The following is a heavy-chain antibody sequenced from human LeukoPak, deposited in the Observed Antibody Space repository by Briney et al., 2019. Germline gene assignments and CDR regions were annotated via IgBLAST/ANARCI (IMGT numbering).Heavy chain of an antibody. CDR1: GFTFSSYR. CDR3: ARDSYSSGWYSNYYYYYGMDV. CDR2: INSDGSST. J-gene: IGHJ6*02. V-gene: IGHV3-74*01. D-gene: IGHD6-19*01. Sequence: GGSLRLSCAASGFTFSSYRMHWVRQAPGKGLVWVSRINSDGSSTSYADSVKGRFTISRDNAKNTLYLQMNSLRAEDTAVYYCARDSYSSGWYSNYYYYYGMDVWGQGTTVTVSS.